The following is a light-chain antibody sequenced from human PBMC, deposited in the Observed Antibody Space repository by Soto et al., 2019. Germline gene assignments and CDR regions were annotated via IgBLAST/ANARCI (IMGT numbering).Light chain of an antibody. J-gene: IGKJ2*01. CDR1: QDISNS. Sequence: DIQMTQTPPSLSLSVGDRVTITCRASQDISNSLNWYQQRQGRAPKLLIYAASNLLSGVPSRFSGSGSGTNFTLTISSLQPEDFATYYCQQSYRTPHTFGQGTKLETK. CDR2: AAS. V-gene: IGKV1-39*01. CDR3: QQSYRTPHT.